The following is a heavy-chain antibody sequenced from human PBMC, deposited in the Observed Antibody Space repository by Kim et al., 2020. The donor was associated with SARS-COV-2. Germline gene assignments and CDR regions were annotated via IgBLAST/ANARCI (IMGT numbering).Heavy chain of an antibody. D-gene: IGHD2-21*02. CDR2: IYSGGST. J-gene: IGHJ4*02. CDR3: ARDLFSDGGDSGFDY. Sequence: GGSLRLSCAASGFTVSSNYMSWVRQAPGKGLEWVSVIYSGGSTYYADSVKGRFTISRDNSKNTLYLQMNSLRAEDTAVYYCARDLFSDGGDSGFDYWGQGTLVTVSS. V-gene: IGHV3-53*01. CDR1: GFTVSSNY.